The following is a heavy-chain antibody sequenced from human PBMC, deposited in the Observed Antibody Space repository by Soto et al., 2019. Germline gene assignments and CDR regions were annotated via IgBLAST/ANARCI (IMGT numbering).Heavy chain of an antibody. CDR1: GYTLTELS. Sequence: GASVKVSCKVSGYTLTELSMHWVRQAPGKGLEWMGGFDPEDGETIYAQKFQGRVTMTEDTSTDTAYMELSSLRSEDTAVYYCATSALIAVAGPFDYWGQGTLVTVSS. J-gene: IGHJ4*02. D-gene: IGHD6-19*01. CDR2: FDPEDGET. V-gene: IGHV1-24*01. CDR3: ATSALIAVAGPFDY.